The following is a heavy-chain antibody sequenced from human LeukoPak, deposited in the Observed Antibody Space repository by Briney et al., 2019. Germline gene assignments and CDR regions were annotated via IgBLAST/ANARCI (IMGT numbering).Heavy chain of an antibody. D-gene: IGHD3-22*01. J-gene: IGHJ4*02. CDR1: GGSISSSSYY. V-gene: IGHV4-39*07. CDR3: ASDPYYYDSSGNY. CDR2: IYYSGST. Sequence: SETLSLTCTVSGGSISSSSYYWGWIRQPPGKGLEWIGSIYYSGSTYYNPSLKSRVTISVDTSKNQSSLKLSSVTAADTAVYYCASDPYYYDSSGNYWGQGTLVTVSS.